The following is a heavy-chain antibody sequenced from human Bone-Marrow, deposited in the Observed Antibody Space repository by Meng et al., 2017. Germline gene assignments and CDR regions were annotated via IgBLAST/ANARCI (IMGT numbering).Heavy chain of an antibody. CDR3: AREASPEYYFDY. D-gene: IGHD1-14*01. V-gene: IGHV4-31*01. Sequence: QVQLQDSGPGLVKPSQTLSLTCTVSGGSISSGGYYWSWIRQHPGKGLEWIGYIYYSGSTYYNPSLKSLVTISVDTSKNQFSLKLSSVTAADTAVYYCAREASPEYYFDYWGQGTLVTVSS. J-gene: IGHJ4*02. CDR2: IYYSGST. CDR1: GGSISSGGYY.